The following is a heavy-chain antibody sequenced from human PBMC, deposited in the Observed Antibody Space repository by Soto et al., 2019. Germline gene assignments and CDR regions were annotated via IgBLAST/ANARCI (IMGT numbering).Heavy chain of an antibody. Sequence: PSETLSLTCTVSGGSISSYYWSWIRQPPGKGLEWIGYIYYSGSTNYNPSLKSRVTISVDTSKNQFSLKLSSVTAADTAVYYCARAHNKDGSMDVWGQGTTVTVSS. CDR3: ARAHNKDGSMDV. CDR1: GGSISSYY. V-gene: IGHV4-59*01. J-gene: IGHJ6*02. D-gene: IGHD1-20*01. CDR2: IYYSGST.